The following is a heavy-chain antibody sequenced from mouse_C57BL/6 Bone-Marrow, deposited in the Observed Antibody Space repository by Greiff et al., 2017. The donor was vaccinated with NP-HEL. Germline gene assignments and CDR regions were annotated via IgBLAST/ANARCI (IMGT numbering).Heavy chain of an antibody. J-gene: IGHJ2*01. V-gene: IGHV14-1*01. CDR1: GFNIKDYY. Sequence: VQLQQSGAELVRPGASVKLSCTASGFNIKDYYMHWVKQRPEQGLEWIGRIDPADGDTEYAPKFQGKATMTADTSSNTAYLQLSSLTSNDTAVYYCPFYGNPCFDYWGQGTTLTVSA. CDR2: IDPADGDT. CDR3: PFYGNPCFDY. D-gene: IGHD2-1*01.